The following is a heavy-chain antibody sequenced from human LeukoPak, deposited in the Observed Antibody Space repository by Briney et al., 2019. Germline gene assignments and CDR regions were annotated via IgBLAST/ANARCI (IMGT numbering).Heavy chain of an antibody. CDR3: ARIVDYYGSGSYYLVGDY. J-gene: IGHJ4*02. D-gene: IGHD3-10*01. CDR1: GYTFTTYA. V-gene: IGHV1-3*01. Sequence: ASVKVSCKASGYTFTTYAMHWVRQAPGQRLEWMGWINAGNGNTKYSQKFQGRVTITRDTSASTAYMELRSLRSDDTAVYYCARIVDYYGSGSYYLVGDYWGQGTLVTVSS. CDR2: INAGNGNT.